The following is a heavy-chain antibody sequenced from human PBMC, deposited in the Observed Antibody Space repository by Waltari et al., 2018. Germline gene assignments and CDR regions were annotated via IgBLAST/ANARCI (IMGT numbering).Heavy chain of an antibody. D-gene: IGHD3-10*01. V-gene: IGHV4-59*11. CDR3: ARDNGEFPRFDP. CDR2: IYYSGST. CDR1: GGSISSHY. Sequence: QVQLQESGPGLVKPSETLSLTCTVSGGSISSHYWSWIRQPPGKGPEWIGYIYYSGSTNYNPSRKSRVTISVDTSKNQFSLKLSSVTAADTAVYYCARDNGEFPRFDPWGQGTLVTVSS. J-gene: IGHJ5*02.